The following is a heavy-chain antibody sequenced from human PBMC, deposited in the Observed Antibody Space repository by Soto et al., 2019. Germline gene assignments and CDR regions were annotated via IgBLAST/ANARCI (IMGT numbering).Heavy chain of an antibody. V-gene: IGHV4-30-4*01. CDR1: GGSISSGDYS. Sequence: SETLSLTCTVSGGSISSGDYSWSWVRQSPGKGLEWIGHIYNSGITYYNPSLKSRVVISIDTSRNQFSLRLNSLTAADRSFYFCARGVTVFGLVSRFWFDPWGQGTVVTVSS. J-gene: IGHJ5*02. CDR3: ARGVTVFGLVSRFWFDP. CDR2: IYNSGIT. D-gene: IGHD3-3*01.